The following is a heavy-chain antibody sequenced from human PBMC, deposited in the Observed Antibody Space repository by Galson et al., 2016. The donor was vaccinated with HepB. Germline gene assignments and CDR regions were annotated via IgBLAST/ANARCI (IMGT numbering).Heavy chain of an antibody. CDR1: GYTFSSYG. CDR2: IIPMVDVA. Sequence: SVKVSCKASGYTFSSYGISWVRQAPGQGLEWMGRIIPMVDVATYAQKFQGRVTLTADKSTSTAYMELSGLRSEDTAVYYCARMGKDYYDSSVFPYDFDYWGQGTLVTVSS. D-gene: IGHD3-22*01. J-gene: IGHJ4*02. V-gene: IGHV1-69*04. CDR3: ARMGKDYYDSSVFPYDFDY.